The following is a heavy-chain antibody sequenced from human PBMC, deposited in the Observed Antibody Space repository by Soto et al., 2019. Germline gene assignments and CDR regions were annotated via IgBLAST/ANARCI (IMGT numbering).Heavy chain of an antibody. V-gene: IGHV5-51*01. D-gene: IGHD3-22*01. CDR3: ARHAYYYDSSSYYAL. CDR2: IYPGDSDT. Sequence: WESLRISSRGSGDSFIGYWIGWVRQMPGEGLEWMGIIYPGDSDTRYSPSFQGQVTISADKSISTAYLQWTSLKASDTAIYYCARHAYYYDSSSYYALWGQGTLVTVS. J-gene: IGHJ4*02. CDR1: GDSFIGYW.